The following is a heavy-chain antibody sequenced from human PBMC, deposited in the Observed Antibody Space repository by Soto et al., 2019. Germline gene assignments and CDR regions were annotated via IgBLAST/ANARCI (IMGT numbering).Heavy chain of an antibody. CDR2: IYYSGNT. D-gene: IGHD3-16*01. J-gene: IGHJ4*02. CDR1: GGSTSSDNY. CDR3: ARAGGESSDGLSYFDS. V-gene: IGHV4-30-4*01. Sequence: QVQVQESGPGLVKPSQTLSLTCTVSGGSTSSDNYWSWIRQPPGKGLEWIGHIYYSGNTDYNPSLKSRLAISIDTSNNQFSLKLSSVTAADTAVYFCARAGGESSDGLSYFDSWGQGYLVTVSS.